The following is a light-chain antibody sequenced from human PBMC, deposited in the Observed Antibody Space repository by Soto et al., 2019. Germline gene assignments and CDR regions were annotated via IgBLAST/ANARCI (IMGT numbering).Light chain of an antibody. Sequence: EIMLTQSPGTLSLSPGERATLSCRASQSVSSSFLAWYQQKPGQAPRLLIYGASIRATGIPDRFSGSGSGTDFTLTIIKLEPEDFAVYYCQQYGSSPPITFGQGTRLEIK. V-gene: IGKV3-20*01. CDR2: GAS. J-gene: IGKJ5*01. CDR3: QQYGSSPPIT. CDR1: QSVSSSF.